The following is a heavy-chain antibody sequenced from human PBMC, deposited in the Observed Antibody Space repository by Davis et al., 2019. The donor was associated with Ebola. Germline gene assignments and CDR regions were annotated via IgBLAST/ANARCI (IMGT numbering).Heavy chain of an antibody. CDR2: IYYSGST. J-gene: IGHJ5*02. Sequence: MPSETLSLTCTVSGVSMSSYYWSWIRQPPGKGLEWIGCIYYSGSTNYNPSLKSRVTISVDTSKNQFSLKLSSVTAADTAVYYCARSWPSYDFWSGYSYGWFDPWGQGTLVTVSS. D-gene: IGHD3-3*01. CDR3: ARSWPSYDFWSGYSYGWFDP. CDR1: GVSMSSYY. V-gene: IGHV4-59*01.